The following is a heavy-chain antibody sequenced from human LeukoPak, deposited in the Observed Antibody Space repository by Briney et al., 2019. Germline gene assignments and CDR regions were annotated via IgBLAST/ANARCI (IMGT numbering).Heavy chain of an antibody. CDR2: INQDGSEE. J-gene: IGHJ4*02. CDR3: ARGAAYLELGVVLYYFDY. V-gene: IGHV3-7*01. Sequence: PGGSLRLSCAASGFTFSSYWMSWVRQAPGKGLEWVANINQDGSEEYYVDSVKGRFSISRDNAKKSLYLQMNTLRAEDTAVYYCARGAAYLELGVVLYYFDYWGQGTLVTVSS. CDR1: GFTFSSYW. D-gene: IGHD3-3*01.